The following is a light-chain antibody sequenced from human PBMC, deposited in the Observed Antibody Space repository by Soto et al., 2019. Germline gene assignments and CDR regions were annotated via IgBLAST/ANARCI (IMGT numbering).Light chain of an antibody. V-gene: IGKV3-11*01. J-gene: IGKJ2*01. CDR1: QSVDRY. CDR3: QQGSNGYT. CDR2: DAS. Sequence: EIVLTQSPATLSLSPGDRATLSCRASQSVDRYLAWYQEKPGQAPRLLIHDASDRATGIPDTFGGSGSWTDFTLTISTLEPEDFAVYYCQQGSNGYTFDQGTKLEIK.